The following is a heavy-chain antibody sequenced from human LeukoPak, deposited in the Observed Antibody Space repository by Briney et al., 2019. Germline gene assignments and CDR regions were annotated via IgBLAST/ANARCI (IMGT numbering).Heavy chain of an antibody. CDR3: ARVPPYYYDSSGYIDY. J-gene: IGHJ4*02. D-gene: IGHD3-22*01. V-gene: IGHV4-39*07. CDR2: INHSGST. Sequence: SETLSLTCTVSGGSISSSSYYWSWLRQPPGKGLEWLGEINHSGSTNYNPSLKSRVTISVDTSKNQFSLKLSSVTAADTAVYYCARVPPYYYDSSGYIDYWGQGTLVTVSS. CDR1: GGSISSSSYY.